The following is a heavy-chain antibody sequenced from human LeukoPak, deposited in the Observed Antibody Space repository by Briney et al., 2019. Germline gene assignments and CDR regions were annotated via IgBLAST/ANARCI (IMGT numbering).Heavy chain of an antibody. CDR2: ISSSSSTI. V-gene: IGHV3-48*01. CDR1: GFTFSSYS. CDR3: AKDSSDPVAGTNWFDP. J-gene: IGHJ5*02. D-gene: IGHD6-19*01. Sequence: GGSLRLSCAASGFTFSSYSMNWVRQAPGKGLEWVSYISSSSSTIYYADSVKGRFTISRDNAKNSLYLQMNSLRAEDTALYYCAKDSSDPVAGTNWFDPWGQGTLVTVSS.